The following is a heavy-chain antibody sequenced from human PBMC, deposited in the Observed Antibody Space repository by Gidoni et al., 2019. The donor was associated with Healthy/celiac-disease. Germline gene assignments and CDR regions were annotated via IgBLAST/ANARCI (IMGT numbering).Heavy chain of an antibody. D-gene: IGHD2-2*01. Sequence: QVQLQQWGAGLLKPSETPSLTCAVYGGSFSGYYGSWIRQPPGKGLEWIGEINHSGSTNYNPSLKSRVTISVDTSKNQFSLKLSSVTAADTAVYYCARSLGWYQLLRNNWFDPWGQGTLVTVSS. CDR1: GGSFSGYY. CDR3: ARSLGWYQLLRNNWFDP. J-gene: IGHJ5*02. V-gene: IGHV4-34*01. CDR2: INHSGST.